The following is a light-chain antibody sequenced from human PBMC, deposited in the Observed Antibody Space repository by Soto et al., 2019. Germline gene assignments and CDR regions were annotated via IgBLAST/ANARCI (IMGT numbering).Light chain of an antibody. CDR3: QQSYSTPPWT. Sequence: DIQMTQSPSTLSASVGDGVTITCRASQTISGWLAWYQQKPGKAPNLLISAASSLQNGVPSRFRGSGSGTDFTLTISGLQREDFATYYCQQSYSTPPWTFGQGTKVDIK. J-gene: IGKJ1*01. V-gene: IGKV1-39*01. CDR2: AAS. CDR1: QTISGW.